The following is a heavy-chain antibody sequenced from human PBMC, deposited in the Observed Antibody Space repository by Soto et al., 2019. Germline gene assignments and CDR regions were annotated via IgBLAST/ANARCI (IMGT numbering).Heavy chain of an antibody. J-gene: IGHJ4*02. V-gene: IGHV4-4*02. CDR1: VVSISSGNW. CDR3: ARLVYDTSLNYMYFEF. CDR2: IFHDGTA. Sequence: SETLSLTCALSVVSISSGNWWTWVRQTPQRGLEYIGEIFHDGTANYYPSFERRVAISVDTSKNQFSLKLTSVTAADTAIYFCARLVYDTSLNYMYFEFWGQGALCSVSS. D-gene: IGHD2-8*01.